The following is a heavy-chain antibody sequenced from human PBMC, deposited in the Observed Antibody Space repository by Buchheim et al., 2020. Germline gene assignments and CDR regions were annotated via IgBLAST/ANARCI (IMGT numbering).Heavy chain of an antibody. J-gene: IGHJ6*02. D-gene: IGHD6-13*01. V-gene: IGHV4-61*02. Sequence: QVQLQESGPGLVKPSQTLPLTCTVSGGSISSGSYYWSWIRQPAGKGLEWIGRIYTSGSTNYTPTLKSRVTISAATSKNQFSLKLSSVTAADTAVYYCAGDDAAAGVDYYYYGMDVWGQGTT. CDR2: IYTSGST. CDR1: GGSISSGSYY. CDR3: AGDDAAAGVDYYYYGMDV.